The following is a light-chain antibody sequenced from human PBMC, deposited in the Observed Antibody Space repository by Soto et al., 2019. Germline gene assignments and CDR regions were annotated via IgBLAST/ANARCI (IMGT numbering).Light chain of an antibody. Sequence: LTQPASVSGSPGQSITISCTGTSSDVGGYNYVSWYQQHPGKAPKLMIYDVSNRPSGVSNRFSGSKSGNTASLTISGLQAEDEADYYCSSYTSSSIVVFGGGTTLTVL. V-gene: IGLV2-14*01. J-gene: IGLJ2*01. CDR1: SSDVGGYNY. CDR3: SSYTSSSIVV. CDR2: DVS.